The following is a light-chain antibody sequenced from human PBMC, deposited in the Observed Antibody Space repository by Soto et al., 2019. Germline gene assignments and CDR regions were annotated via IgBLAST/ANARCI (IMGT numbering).Light chain of an antibody. V-gene: IGKV3-20*01. CDR1: QSVRNNY. CDR2: DAS. J-gene: IGKJ4*01. CDR3: QQFSSYPLT. Sequence: EIVLTQSPATLSLSQGDRATLSCRASQSVRNNYLAWYQQKPGQAPRLLIYDASSRATGIPDRFSAGGSGTDFTLTISRLEPEDFAVYYCQQFSSYPLTFGGGTKVDIK.